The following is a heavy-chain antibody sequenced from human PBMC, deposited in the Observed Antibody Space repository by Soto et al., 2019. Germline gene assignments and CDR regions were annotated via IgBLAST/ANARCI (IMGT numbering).Heavy chain of an antibody. J-gene: IGHJ4*02. CDR2: IDGAGRST. V-gene: IGHV3-74*01. CDR1: GFTFSSYW. CDR3: ARVGSTSWY. Sequence: EVPLVESGGGLVQPGGSLRLSCAASGFTFSSYWMHWVRQPPGKGLVWVSRIDGAGRSTNYADSVKGRFTISRDNAKNTLYLQMNSLSAEDTAVYYCARVGSTSWYWGQGTLVTVSS. D-gene: IGHD6-6*01.